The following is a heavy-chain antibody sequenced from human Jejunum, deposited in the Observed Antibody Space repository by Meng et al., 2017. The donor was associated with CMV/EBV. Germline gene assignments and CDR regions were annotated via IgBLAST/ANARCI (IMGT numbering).Heavy chain of an antibody. Sequence: LTCSVSGGSLSGYYWPWIRQPPGRGLEWIGYVSYSGYTSYNPSLKSRVTISGDTSKNQFFLQLTSVTAADTAVYYCAREYSSSDYWGQGKLVTVSS. CDR3: AREYSSSDY. CDR2: VSYSGYT. D-gene: IGHD5-18*01. V-gene: IGHV4-59*01. CDR1: GGSLSGYY. J-gene: IGHJ4*02.